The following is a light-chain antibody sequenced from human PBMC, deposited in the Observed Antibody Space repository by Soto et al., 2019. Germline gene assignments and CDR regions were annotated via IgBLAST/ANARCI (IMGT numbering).Light chain of an antibody. V-gene: IGKV1-39*01. Sequence: DIQMTQSPSSLYASVGDRVSLTCRASQTIGTNLNWYPQKSGQAPKVLLYGASTLQSGVPSRFSGSGSGTDFTLTINSLQPEDFATYYCQHNYSTPPTFGQGTKVESK. J-gene: IGKJ1*01. CDR1: QTIGTN. CDR3: QHNYSTPPT. CDR2: GAS.